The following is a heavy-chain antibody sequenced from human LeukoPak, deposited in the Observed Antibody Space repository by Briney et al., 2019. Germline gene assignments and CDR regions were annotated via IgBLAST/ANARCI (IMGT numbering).Heavy chain of an antibody. D-gene: IGHD2-15*01. Sequence: GGSLRLSCAASGFTFSSYAMHWVRQAPGKGLEWVAVISYDGSNKYYADSVKGRFTISRDNSKNTLYLQMNSLRAEDTAVYYCARARYCSGGSCYSDYYYYYGMDVWGQGTTVTVSS. CDR3: ARARYCSGGSCYSDYYYYYGMDV. V-gene: IGHV3-30-3*01. J-gene: IGHJ6*02. CDR2: ISYDGSNK. CDR1: GFTFSSYA.